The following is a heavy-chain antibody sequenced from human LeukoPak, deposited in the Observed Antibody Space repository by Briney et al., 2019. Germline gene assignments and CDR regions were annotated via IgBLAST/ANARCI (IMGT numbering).Heavy chain of an antibody. CDR2: IYTSGST. Sequence: SSETLSLTCTVSGGSISSGSYYWRWIRQPAGEGLEWIGRIYTSGSTNYNPSLKSRVTISVDTSKNQFSLKLSSVTAADTAVYYCARDPTYRDAFDIWGQGTMVTVSS. V-gene: IGHV4-61*02. CDR3: ARDPTYRDAFDI. D-gene: IGHD2-2*01. J-gene: IGHJ3*02. CDR1: GGSISSGSYY.